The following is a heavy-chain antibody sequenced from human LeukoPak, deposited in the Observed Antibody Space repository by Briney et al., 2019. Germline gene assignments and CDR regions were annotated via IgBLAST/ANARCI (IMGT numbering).Heavy chain of an antibody. CDR2: MNPNSGNT. CDR1: GYIFTSYV. Sequence: ASVTVSCKATGYIFTSYVIYWVRQATGQGLEWMGWMNPNSGNTGYAQKFQGRVTMTRNTSISTAYMELSSLRSEDTAVYYCARDSRDFDYWGQGTLDTVSS. V-gene: IGHV1-8*01. CDR3: ARDSRDFDY. D-gene: IGHD6-13*01. J-gene: IGHJ4*02.